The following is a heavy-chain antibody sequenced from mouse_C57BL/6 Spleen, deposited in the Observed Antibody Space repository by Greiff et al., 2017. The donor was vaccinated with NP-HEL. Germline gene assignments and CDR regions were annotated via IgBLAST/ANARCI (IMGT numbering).Heavy chain of an antibody. J-gene: IGHJ4*01. CDR3: VRRYDADYYAMDY. D-gene: IGHD2-12*01. CDR1: GFSFNTYA. V-gene: IGHV10-1*01. Sequence: EVKLLESGGGLVQPKGSLKLSCAASGFSFNTYAMNWVRQAPGKGLEWVARIRSKSNNYATYYADSVKDRFTISRDDSESMLYLQMNNLKTEDTAMYYCVRRYDADYYAMDYWGQGTSVTVSS. CDR2: IRSKSNNYAT.